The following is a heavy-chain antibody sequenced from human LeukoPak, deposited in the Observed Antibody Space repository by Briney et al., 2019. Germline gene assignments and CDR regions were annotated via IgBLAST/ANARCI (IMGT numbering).Heavy chain of an antibody. Sequence: GGSLRLSCAASGFTFSSYEMNCVRQAPGKGLEWVSYISSSGSTIYYADSVKGRFTISRDNAKNSLYLQMNSLRAKDTAVYYCARAIWDAFDIWGQGTMVTVSS. CDR1: GFTFSSYE. V-gene: IGHV3-48*03. CDR2: ISSSGSTI. J-gene: IGHJ3*02. D-gene: IGHD2-21*01. CDR3: ARAIWDAFDI.